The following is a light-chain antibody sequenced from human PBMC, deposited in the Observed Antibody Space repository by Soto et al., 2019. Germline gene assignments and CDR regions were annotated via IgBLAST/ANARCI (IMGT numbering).Light chain of an antibody. CDR2: YDS. V-gene: IGLV3-21*04. CDR3: QVWDSSSDPDVV. J-gene: IGLJ2*01. CDR1: NIGSKS. Sequence: SYELTQPPSVSVAPGKTARITCGGNNIGSKSVHWYQQKPGQAPVLVIYYDSDRPSGIPERFSGSNSGNTATLTISRVEAGDEADYYCQVWDSSSDPDVVFGVGTKLTVL.